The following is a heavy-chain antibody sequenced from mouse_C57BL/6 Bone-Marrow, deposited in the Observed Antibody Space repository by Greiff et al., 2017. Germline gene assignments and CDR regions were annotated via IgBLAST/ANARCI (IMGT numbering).Heavy chain of an antibody. CDR2: IYPGSGNT. CDR1: GYTFTDYY. D-gene: IGHD1-1*01. Sequence: QVQLKQSGPELVKPGASVKISCKASGYTFTDYYINWVKQRPGQGLEWIGWIYPGSGNTKYNEQFKGKATLTVDTSSSPAYMQLSSLPSEGSAVYVGAREGRSDYGSSGGDYFDYWGQGTTLTVSA. CDR3: AREGRSDYGSSGGDYFDY. J-gene: IGHJ2*01. V-gene: IGHV1-84*01.